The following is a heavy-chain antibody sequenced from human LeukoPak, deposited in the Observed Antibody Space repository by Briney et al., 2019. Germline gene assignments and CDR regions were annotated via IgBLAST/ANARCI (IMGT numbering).Heavy chain of an antibody. V-gene: IGHV3-33*01. Sequence: GGSLRLSCAASGFTFSNNGMHWVRHAPGKGLELVAAIWYDGSRQFYADSVKDRFTISGDNAKRTLYVPMHRLRAEDTAVYWCAREVTDWGEGTLVTVSS. J-gene: IGHJ4*02. CDR2: IWYDGSRQ. CDR3: AREVTD. CDR1: GFTFSNNG. D-gene: IGHD2-21*02.